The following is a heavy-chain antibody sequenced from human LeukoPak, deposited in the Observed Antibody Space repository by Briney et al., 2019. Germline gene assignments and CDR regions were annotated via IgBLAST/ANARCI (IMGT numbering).Heavy chain of an antibody. D-gene: IGHD4-11*01. CDR1: GVSISSYY. CDR2: IYTSGRT. CDR3: ASETVSSSGRWFDP. Sequence: SETLSLTCTVSGVSISSYYWSWVRQPPGKGLEWIGYIYTSGRTNYNPSLQSRVTISVDTSKNQFSLKLSSVTAADTAVYYCASETVSSSGRWFDPWGQGTLVTVSS. V-gene: IGHV4-4*09. J-gene: IGHJ5*02.